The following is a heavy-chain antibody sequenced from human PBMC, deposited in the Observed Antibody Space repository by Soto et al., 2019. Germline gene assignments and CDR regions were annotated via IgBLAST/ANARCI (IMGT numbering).Heavy chain of an antibody. J-gene: IGHJ4*02. CDR3: ARQGSNWVYLEY. Sequence: ESGGGLVQPGGSLRLSCAASGFTVSSNYMSWVRQTPGKGLEWVSAIHRGGPTYYADSVKDRFTISRDNSENTVYLQMNSLRAEDTAVYYCARQGSNWVYLEYWGQGTLVTVSS. D-gene: IGHD7-27*01. CDR1: GFTVSSNY. V-gene: IGHV3-66*04. CDR2: IHRGGPT.